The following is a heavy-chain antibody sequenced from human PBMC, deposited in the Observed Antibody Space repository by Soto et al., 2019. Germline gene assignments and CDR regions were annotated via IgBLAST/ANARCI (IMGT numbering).Heavy chain of an antibody. CDR2: ISGSGGST. V-gene: IGHV3-23*01. CDR1: GFTFSSYG. J-gene: IGHJ4*02. Sequence: GGSQRLSCAASGFTFSSYGMHWVRQAPGKGLEWVSAISGSGGSTYYADSVKGRFTISRDNSKNTLYLQMNSLRAEDTAVYYCAKDSDAAGTWDYFDYWGQGTLVTVSS. CDR3: AKDSDAAGTWDYFDY. D-gene: IGHD6-13*01.